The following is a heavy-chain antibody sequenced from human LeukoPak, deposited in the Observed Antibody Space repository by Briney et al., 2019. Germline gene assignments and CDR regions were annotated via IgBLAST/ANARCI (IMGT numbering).Heavy chain of an antibody. V-gene: IGHV3-30-3*01. D-gene: IGHD6-19*01. CDR2: ISYDGSKK. CDR1: GFTFSSFA. J-gene: IGHJ4*02. CDR3: ARDTSGWYAPDY. Sequence: GRSLRLSCAASGFTFSSFAMHWVRQAPGKGLEWVAVISYDGSKKYYAAFVKGRFTISRDNAKNSLYLQMNSLRAEDTAVYYCARDTSGWYAPDYWGQGVLVTVSS.